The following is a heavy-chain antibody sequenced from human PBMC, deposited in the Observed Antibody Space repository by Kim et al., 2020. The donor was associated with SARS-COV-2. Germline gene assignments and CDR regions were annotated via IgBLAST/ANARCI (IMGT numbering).Heavy chain of an antibody. D-gene: IGHD3-10*01. CDR1: GFTFSSYS. J-gene: IGHJ4*02. CDR2: IPYDGKNT. Sequence: GGSLRLSCVASGFTFSSYSMHWLRQAPGRGLEWVSLIPYDGKNTYYADSVKGRFTISRDNSKNTLYLQMDSLRPEDTALYYCASVYGSGSSFFPEYWGQGTLVTVSS. V-gene: IGHV3-30-3*02. CDR3: ASVYGSGSSFFPEY.